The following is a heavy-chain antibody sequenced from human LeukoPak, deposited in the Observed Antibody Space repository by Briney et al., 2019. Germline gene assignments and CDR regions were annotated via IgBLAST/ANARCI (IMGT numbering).Heavy chain of an antibody. Sequence: GGSLRLSCAASGFTFSSYGMHWVRQAPGKGLEWVAVIWYDGSNKYYADSVKGRFTISRDNSKNTLYLQMNSLRAVDTAVYYCARDIVVVPAASDAFDIWGQGTMVTVSS. CDR1: GFTFSSYG. J-gene: IGHJ3*02. V-gene: IGHV3-33*01. CDR3: ARDIVVVPAASDAFDI. CDR2: IWYDGSNK. D-gene: IGHD2-2*01.